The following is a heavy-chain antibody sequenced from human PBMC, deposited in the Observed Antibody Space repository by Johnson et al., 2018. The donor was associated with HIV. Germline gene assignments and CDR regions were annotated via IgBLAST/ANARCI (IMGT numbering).Heavy chain of an antibody. CDR3: AKARDATRQTDALDV. Sequence: VESGGGVVQPGRSMRLSCAASGFTFSRYAMHWVRQAPVKGLEWVAVISYDGSNKYYADSVKARFTISRDNSKNTLFLEMNSLRAEDTAVYYCAKARDATRQTDALDVWGQGTMVTVSS. CDR1: GFTFSRYA. V-gene: IGHV3-30*04. CDR2: ISYDGSNK. J-gene: IGHJ3*01.